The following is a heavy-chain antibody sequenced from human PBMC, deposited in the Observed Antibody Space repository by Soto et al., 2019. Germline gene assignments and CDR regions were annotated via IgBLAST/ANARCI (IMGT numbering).Heavy chain of an antibody. CDR2: IYHSGST. J-gene: IGHJ2*01. CDR1: GGSISSGGYS. CDR3: ARGERYCSCGSGYSAWYFDL. D-gene: IGHD2-15*01. V-gene: IGHV4-30-2*01. Sequence: QLQLQESGSGLVKPSQTLSLTCAVSGGSISSGGYSWSWIRQPPGKGLEWIGYIYHSGSTYYNPSPKSRVTISVDRSKNQFSLKLSSVTAADTAVYYCARGERYCSCGSGYSAWYFDLWGRGTLVTVSS.